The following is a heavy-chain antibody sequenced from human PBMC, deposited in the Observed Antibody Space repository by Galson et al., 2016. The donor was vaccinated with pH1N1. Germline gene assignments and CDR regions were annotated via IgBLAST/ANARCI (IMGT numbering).Heavy chain of an antibody. D-gene: IGHD3-16*01. CDR2: IDWDDDK. J-gene: IGHJ3*02. CDR3: AHREVMITNAFDI. Sequence: PALVKPTQTLTLTCTFSGFSLSTSGMCVSWIRQPPGKALEWLARIDWDDDKYYSTSLKTRLAISRDNSKNQVVLTMTNMDPVDTATYYCAHREVMITNAFDIWGPGTMVTVSS. V-gene: IGHV2-70*12. CDR1: GFSLSTSGMC.